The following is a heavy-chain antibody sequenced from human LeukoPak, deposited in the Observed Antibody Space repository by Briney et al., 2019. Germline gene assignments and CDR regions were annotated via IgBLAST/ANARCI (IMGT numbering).Heavy chain of an antibody. Sequence: SETLSLTCAVYGGSFSGYYWSWIRQPPGKGLEWIGEINHSGSTNYNPSLKSRVTISVDTSKNQFSLKLSSVTAADTAVYYCARDPHYYYDSSGYQSNYWGQGTLVTVSS. J-gene: IGHJ4*02. CDR2: INHSGST. CDR1: GGSFSGYY. D-gene: IGHD3-22*01. CDR3: ARDPHYYYDSSGYQSNY. V-gene: IGHV4-34*01.